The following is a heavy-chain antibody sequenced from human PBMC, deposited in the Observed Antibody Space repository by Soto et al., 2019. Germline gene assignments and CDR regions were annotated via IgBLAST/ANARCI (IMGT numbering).Heavy chain of an antibody. D-gene: IGHD1-26*01. CDR3: AYRALYSGSYWDGGYFDS. CDR1: GFSLHTSGVG. CDR2: IYWDDDK. Sequence: QITLRESGPTRVRPTQTISLTCSFSGFSLHTSGVGVGWIRQPPGKALEWLAIIYWDDDKRYSPSLKSRLSITKDTSENQVVLTMTNMDPVDTATYYCAYRALYSGSYWDGGYFDSWGQGTLITVSS. J-gene: IGHJ4*02. V-gene: IGHV2-5*02.